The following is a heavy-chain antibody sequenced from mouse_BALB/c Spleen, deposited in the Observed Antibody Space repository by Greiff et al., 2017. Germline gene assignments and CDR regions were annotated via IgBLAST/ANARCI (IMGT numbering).Heavy chain of an antibody. J-gene: IGHJ1*01. CDR2: IDPENGDT. CDR3: NAWAITTAYFDV. CDR1: GFNINDYY. Sequence: EVQLQQSGAELVRSGASVKLSCTASGFNINDYYMHWVKQRPEQGLEWIGWIDPENGDTEYAPKFQGKATMTADTSSNTAYLQLSSLTSEDTAVYYCNAWAITTAYFDVWGAGTTVTVSS. D-gene: IGHD1-1*01. V-gene: IGHV14-4*02.